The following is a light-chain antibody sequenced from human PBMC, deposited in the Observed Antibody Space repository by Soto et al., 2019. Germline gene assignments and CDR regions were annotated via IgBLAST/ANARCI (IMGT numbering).Light chain of an antibody. CDR3: QQIYTTLSIT. CDR1: ESISRH. Sequence: DIQMTQSPSSLSASVGDRVTITCRASESISRHLNWYQQKPGKAPKLLIYAASSLQNGVPSRFRGGGSGTDFTLTISNLQPEDFATYYCQQIYTTLSITFGQGTRLEIK. V-gene: IGKV1-39*01. J-gene: IGKJ5*01. CDR2: AAS.